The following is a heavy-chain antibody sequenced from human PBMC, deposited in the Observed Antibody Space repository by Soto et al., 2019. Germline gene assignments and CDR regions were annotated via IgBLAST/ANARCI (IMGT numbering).Heavy chain of an antibody. CDR1: GFTFDDYA. CDR2: ISWNSGSI. D-gene: IGHD2-2*01. CDR3: AKDTGITS. V-gene: IGHV3-9*01. J-gene: IGHJ4*02. Sequence: EVQLVESGGGLVQPGRSLRLSCAASGFTFDDYAMHWVRQAPGKGLEWVSGISWNSGSIGYADSVKGRFTISRDNAKNSLYLQMNSLRAEDTALYYCAKDTGITSWGQGTLVTVSS.